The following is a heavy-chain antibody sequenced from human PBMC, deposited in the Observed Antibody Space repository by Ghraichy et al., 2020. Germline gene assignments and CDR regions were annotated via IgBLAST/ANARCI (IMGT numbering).Heavy chain of an antibody. CDR2: IKSDGTDR. CDR1: GFALSDYW. J-gene: IGHJ4*02. CDR3: AREYCRGGRCFFGTGGSHFDY. D-gene: IGHD2-15*01. V-gene: IGHV3-74*01. Sequence: GGSLRLSCAASGFALSDYWMHWVRQAPGKGLLWVSRIKSDGTDRTYADSVKGRFTISRDNAKNTLYLQMNSLRAKDTAVYYCAREYCRGGRCFFGTGGSHFDYWGQGILVTVSS.